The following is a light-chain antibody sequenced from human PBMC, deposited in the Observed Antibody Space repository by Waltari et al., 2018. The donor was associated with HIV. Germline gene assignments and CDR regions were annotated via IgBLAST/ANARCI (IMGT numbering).Light chain of an antibody. CDR3: AVWDDSLRGGV. Sequence: QSVVTQPPSASGTPGQRVVISCSGSNSNIGSNSVNWYQQVPGAAPTILIYRDDQGLLGVPDRVSCSKSATSGALAISELRSGGEADYFCAVWDDSLRGGVFGGGTKLTVL. V-gene: IGLV1-47*01. J-gene: IGLJ3*02. CDR1: NSNIGSNS. CDR2: RDD.